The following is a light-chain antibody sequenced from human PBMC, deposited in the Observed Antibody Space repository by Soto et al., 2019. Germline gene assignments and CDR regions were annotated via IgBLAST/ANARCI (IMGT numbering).Light chain of an antibody. J-gene: IGLJ2*01. CDR3: AAWDDSLSGL. Sequence: QAVVTQPPSASGTPGQRVTISCSGSSSNIGSNYVYWYQQLAGTAPKLLIYRNNQRPSGVPDRFSGSKSGTSASLAISGLRSEDEADYYCAAWDDSLSGLFGGGTQLTVL. CDR2: RNN. CDR1: SSNIGSNY. V-gene: IGLV1-47*01.